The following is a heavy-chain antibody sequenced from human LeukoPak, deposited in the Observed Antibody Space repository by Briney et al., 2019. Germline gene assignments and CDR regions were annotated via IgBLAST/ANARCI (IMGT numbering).Heavy chain of an antibody. CDR2: IRYDGSNK. CDR1: GFTFSSYG. V-gene: IGHV3-30*02. D-gene: IGHD2-2*01. J-gene: IGHJ3*02. CDR3: AKDQFVVVPATDAFDI. Sequence: PGGSLRLSCAASGFTFSSYGMHWVRQAPGKGQEWVAFIRYDGSNKYYADSVKGRFTISRDNSKNTLYLQMNSLRAEDTAVYYCAKDQFVVVPATDAFDIWGQGTMVTVSS.